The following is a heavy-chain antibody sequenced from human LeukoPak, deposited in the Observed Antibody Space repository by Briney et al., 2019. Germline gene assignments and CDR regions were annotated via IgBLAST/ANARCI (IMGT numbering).Heavy chain of an antibody. V-gene: IGHV4-34*01. J-gene: IGHJ3*02. CDR3: ARPIVDWELLGRAFDI. CDR1: GGSFSGDY. CDR2: INHSGSN. Sequence: SETLSLTCAVYGGSFSGDYWRCIREPPGKVLEGIWEINHSGSNNYNPSLKSRVTISVDTSKNQVSLKVTSVTAADTAVYYCARPIVDWELLGRAFDIWAQGTMVTVSS. D-gene: IGHD1-26*01.